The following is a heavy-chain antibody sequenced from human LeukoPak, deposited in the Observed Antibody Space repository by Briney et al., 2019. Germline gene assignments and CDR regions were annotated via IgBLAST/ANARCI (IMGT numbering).Heavy chain of an antibody. D-gene: IGHD6-13*01. CDR1: GYTFTSYY. Sequence: ASVKVSCKASGYTFTSYYMHWVRQAPGQGLEWMGWINPNSGGTNYAQKFQGRVTMTRDTSISTAYMELSRLRSDDTAVYYCASLAAAGIPHLDYWGQGTLVTVSS. CDR2: INPNSGGT. CDR3: ASLAAAGIPHLDY. J-gene: IGHJ4*02. V-gene: IGHV1-2*02.